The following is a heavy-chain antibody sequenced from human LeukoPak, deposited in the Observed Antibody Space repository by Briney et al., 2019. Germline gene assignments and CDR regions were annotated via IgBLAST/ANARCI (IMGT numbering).Heavy chain of an antibody. CDR1: GGSISSSTYY. CDR2: IYFSGST. CDR3: ARGGIGYRFGYVVATTVDY. J-gene: IGHJ4*02. Sequence: PSETLSLTCTVSGGSISSSTYYWGWIRQPPGKGLEWIGYIYFSGSTHYNPSLKSRVTISVDTSKNQFSLKLTSVTAADTAVYYCARGGIGYRFGYVVATTVDYWGQGTLVTVSS. D-gene: IGHD5-18*01. V-gene: IGHV4-61*05.